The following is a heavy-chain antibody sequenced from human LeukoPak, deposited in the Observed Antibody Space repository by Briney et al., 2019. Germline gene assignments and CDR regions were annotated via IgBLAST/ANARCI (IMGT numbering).Heavy chain of an antibody. J-gene: IGHJ4*02. CDR1: EFTFSSYA. V-gene: IGHV3-30-3*01. Sequence: PGGSLRLSCAASEFTFSSYAMLWVRQAPGKGLEWVAVISYDGSNKYYADSVKGRFTISRDNSKNTLYLQMNSLRAEDTAVYYCARDGDGYNWGYFDYWGQGTLVTVSS. CDR3: ARDGDGYNWGYFDY. CDR2: ISYDGSNK. D-gene: IGHD5-24*01.